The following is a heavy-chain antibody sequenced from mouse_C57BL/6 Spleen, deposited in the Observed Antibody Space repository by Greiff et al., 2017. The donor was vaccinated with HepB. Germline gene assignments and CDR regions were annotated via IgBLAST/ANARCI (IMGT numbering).Heavy chain of an antibody. J-gene: IGHJ2*01. CDR1: GYTFTSYT. CDR3: ARTHER. CDR2: INPSSGYT. Sequence: QVQLKESGAGLARPGASVKMSCKASGYTFTSYTMHWVKQRPGQGLEWIGYINPSSGYTKYNQKFKDKATLTADKSSSTAYMQLSSLTSEDSAVYDCARTHERWGQGTTLTVSS. V-gene: IGHV1-4*01.